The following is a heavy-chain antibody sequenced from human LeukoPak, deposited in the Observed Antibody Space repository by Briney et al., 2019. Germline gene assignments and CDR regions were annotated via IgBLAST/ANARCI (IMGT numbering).Heavy chain of an antibody. V-gene: IGHV1-69*05. CDR2: IIPIFGTA. CDR1: GGTFSSYA. CDR3: AGLTGTTPLEYYYYYMDV. Sequence: ASVKVSCKASGGTFSSYAISLVRQAPGQGLEWMGRIIPIFGTANYAQKFQGRVTITTDESTSTAYMELSSPRSEDTAVYYCAGLTGTTPLEYYYYYMDVWGKGTTVTVSS. J-gene: IGHJ6*03. D-gene: IGHD1-7*01.